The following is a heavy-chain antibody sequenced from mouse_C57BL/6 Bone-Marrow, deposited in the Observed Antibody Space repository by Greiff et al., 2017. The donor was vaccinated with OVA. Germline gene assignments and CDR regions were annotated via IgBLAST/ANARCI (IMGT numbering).Heavy chain of an antibody. CDR3: ARSNWGFSAWFAY. Sequence: QVQLQQPGAELVKPGASVKLSCKASGYTFTSYWMQWVKQRPGQGLEWIGEIDPSDSYTNYNQKFKGKATLTVDTSSSTAYMQLSSLTSEDSAVYFCARSNWGFSAWFAYWGQGTLVTVSA. CDR1: GYTFTSYW. CDR2: IDPSDSYT. J-gene: IGHJ3*01. V-gene: IGHV1-50*01. D-gene: IGHD4-1*01.